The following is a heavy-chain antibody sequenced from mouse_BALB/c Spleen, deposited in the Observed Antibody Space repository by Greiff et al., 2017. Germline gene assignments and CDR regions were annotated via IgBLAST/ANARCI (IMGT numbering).Heavy chain of an antibody. CDR1: GYTFTSYY. Sequence: QVQLQQSGAELVKPGASVKLSCKASGYTFTSYYMYWVKQRPGQGLEWIGEINPSNGGTNFNEKFKSKATLTVDKSSSTAYMQLSSLTSEDSAVYYCTREGVYYGSSYPFAYWGQGTLVTVSA. D-gene: IGHD1-1*01. CDR3: TREGVYYGSSYPFAY. CDR2: INPSNGGT. J-gene: IGHJ3*01. V-gene: IGHV1S81*02.